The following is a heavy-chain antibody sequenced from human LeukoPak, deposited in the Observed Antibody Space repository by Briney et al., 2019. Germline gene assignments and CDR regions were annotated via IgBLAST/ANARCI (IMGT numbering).Heavy chain of an antibody. J-gene: IGHJ6*03. CDR1: GGSFRGSH. Sequence: SETLSLTCAVFGGSFRGSHWSWIRQPPGKGLEWVGEIDHSGSTNYNPSLKSRVTISVDTSKNQFSLKLSSVTAADTAVYYCARTTEGGYAYDYFYYYYMDVWGKGTTVTISS. CDR3: ARTTEGGYAYDYFYYYYMDV. D-gene: IGHD5-18*01. V-gene: IGHV4-34*01. CDR2: IDHSGST.